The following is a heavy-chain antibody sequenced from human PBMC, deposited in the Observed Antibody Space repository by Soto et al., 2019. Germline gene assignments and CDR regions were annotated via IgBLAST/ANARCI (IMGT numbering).Heavy chain of an antibody. CDR3: ASQKDIVVVVAATPEYFQH. CDR1: GGTFSSYT. Sequence: GASVKVSCKASGGTFSSYTISWVRQAPGQGLEWMGRIIPILGIANYAQKFQGRVTITADKSTSTAYMELSSLRSEDTAVYYCASQKDIVVVVAATPEYFQHWGQGTLVTVSS. CDR2: IIPILGIA. J-gene: IGHJ1*01. D-gene: IGHD2-15*01. V-gene: IGHV1-69*02.